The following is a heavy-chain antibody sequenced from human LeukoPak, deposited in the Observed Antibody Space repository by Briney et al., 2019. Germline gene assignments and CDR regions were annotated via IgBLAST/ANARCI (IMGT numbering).Heavy chain of an antibody. J-gene: IGHJ4*02. Sequence: GSLRLSCAASGFTFSSYGMHWVRQAPGKGLEWVAVILYDGSNKYYADSVKGRFTISRDNSKNTLYLQMNSLRAEDTAVYYCARDAEASGVQWLARKPYFDYWGQGTLVTISS. CDR3: ARDAEASGVQWLARKPYFDY. V-gene: IGHV3-33*01. D-gene: IGHD6-19*01. CDR1: GFTFSSYG. CDR2: ILYDGSNK.